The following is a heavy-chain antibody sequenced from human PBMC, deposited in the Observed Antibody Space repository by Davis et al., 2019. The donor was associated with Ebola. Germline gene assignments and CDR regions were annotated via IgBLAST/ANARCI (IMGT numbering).Heavy chain of an antibody. CDR1: GGTFSSYA. J-gene: IGHJ4*02. CDR2: IIPIFGTA. V-gene: IGHV1-69*05. D-gene: IGHD2-21*01. Sequence: SVKVSCKASGGTFSSYAISWVRQAPGQGLEWMGGIIPIFGTANYAQKFQGRVTMTRNPSISTAYMELSSLTIDDTAVYYCTRGYSPKCRGGDCVNDFWGQGTLVTVSS. CDR3: TRGYSPKCRGGDCVNDF.